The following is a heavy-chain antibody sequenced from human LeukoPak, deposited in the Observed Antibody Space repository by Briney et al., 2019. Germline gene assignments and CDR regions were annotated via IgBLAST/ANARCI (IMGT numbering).Heavy chain of an antibody. CDR1: GFTFIDYD. CDR3: ARGGIQVSGIDEFDY. Sequence: PGGYLRLSCAASGFTFIDYDMHWGREGIGKGREWVSAIGIRGDTHYSGSVKGRFTISRENAESSLYLQMNSLRAEDTAVYYCARGGIQVSGIDEFDYWGQGTLVTVSS. D-gene: IGHD6-19*01. J-gene: IGHJ4*02. V-gene: IGHV3-13*01. CDR2: IGIRGDT.